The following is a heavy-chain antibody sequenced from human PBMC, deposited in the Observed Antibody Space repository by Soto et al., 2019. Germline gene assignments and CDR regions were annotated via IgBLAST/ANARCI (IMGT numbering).Heavy chain of an antibody. D-gene: IGHD2-2*02. V-gene: IGHV4-30-4*01. CDR3: ASAQDIVVVPTTKPPGVSFDL. CDR1: GGSISSGDYY. CDR2: IYYSGST. Sequence: SETLSLTCTVSGGSISSGDYYWCWIRQPPGKGLEWIGYIYYSGSTYYNPSLKSRVTISVDTSKNQFSLKLSSVTAADTAVYYCASAQDIVVVPTTKPPGVSFDLSGQATLVTLSS. J-gene: IGHJ5*02.